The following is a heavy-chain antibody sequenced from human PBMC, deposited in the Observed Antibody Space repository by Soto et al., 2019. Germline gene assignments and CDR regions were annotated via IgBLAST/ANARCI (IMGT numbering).Heavy chain of an antibody. CDR1: GGTFSSYA. CDR3: ARSYCSSTSCYYYYGMDV. D-gene: IGHD2-2*01. CDR2: IIPIFGTA. J-gene: IGHJ6*02. Sequence: SVKVSCKASGGTFSSYAISWVRQAPGQGLEWMGGIIPIFGTANYAQKFQGRVTITADESTSTAYMELSSLRSEDTAVYYCARSYCSSTSCYYYYGMDVWGQGTTVTVSS. V-gene: IGHV1-69*13.